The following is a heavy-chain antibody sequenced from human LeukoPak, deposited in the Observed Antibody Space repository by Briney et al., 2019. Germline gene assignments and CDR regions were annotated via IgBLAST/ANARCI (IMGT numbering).Heavy chain of an antibody. V-gene: IGHV4-38-2*02. CDR2: IYHSGST. J-gene: IGHJ4*02. CDR3: AREGRYSSSSPFDY. CDR1: GYSISSGYY. D-gene: IGHD6-6*01. Sequence: SETLSLTCTVSGYSISSGYYWGWIRQPPGKGLEWIGSIYHSGSTYYNPSLKSRVTISVDTSKNQFSLKLSSVTAADTAVYYCAREGRYSSSSPFDYWGQGTLVTVSS.